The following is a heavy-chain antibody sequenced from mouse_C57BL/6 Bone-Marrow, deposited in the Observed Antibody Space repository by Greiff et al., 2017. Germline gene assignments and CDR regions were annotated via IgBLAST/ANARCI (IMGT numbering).Heavy chain of an antibody. V-gene: IGHV1-81*01. Sequence: QVQLQQSGAELARPGASVKLSCKASGYTFTSYGISWVKQRTGQGLEWIGEIYPRSGNTYYNEKFKGKATLTADKSSSTAYMELRSLTSEDSAVXFCASHYGSSPFDYWGQGTTLTVSS. J-gene: IGHJ2*01. CDR3: ASHYGSSPFDY. CDR1: GYTFTSYG. D-gene: IGHD1-1*01. CDR2: IYPRSGNT.